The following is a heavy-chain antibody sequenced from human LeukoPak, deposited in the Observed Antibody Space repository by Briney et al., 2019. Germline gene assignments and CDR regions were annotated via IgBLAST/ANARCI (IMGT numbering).Heavy chain of an antibody. V-gene: IGHV3-23*01. J-gene: IGHJ4*02. CDR2: ISIGGDYT. D-gene: IGHD1-14*01. CDR1: GFTFSGYA. Sequence: RGSLRLSCAASGFTFSGYAMSWVRQAPGKGLEWVSGISIGGDYTYYADSVQGRFTISRDNSKNTLFLQMSNLRAEDTAKYYCAKLHSATITADFDNWGQGSLVIVSS. CDR3: AKLHSATITADFDN.